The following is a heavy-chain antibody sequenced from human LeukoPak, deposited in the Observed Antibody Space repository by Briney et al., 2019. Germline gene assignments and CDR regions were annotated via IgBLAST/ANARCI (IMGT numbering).Heavy chain of an antibody. D-gene: IGHD1-26*01. CDR1: GFTFSDYY. CDR3: AKNLLGSESFSWYFDL. CDR2: ITDSGSGT. V-gene: IGHV3-23*01. Sequence: GGSLRLSCAASGFTFSDYYMSWIRQAPGKGLEWVSSITDSGSGTCYADSVKGRFTMSRDNSKNTLYLQMNSLRAEDTAVYYCAKNLLGSESFSWYFDLWGRGTLVTVSS. J-gene: IGHJ2*01.